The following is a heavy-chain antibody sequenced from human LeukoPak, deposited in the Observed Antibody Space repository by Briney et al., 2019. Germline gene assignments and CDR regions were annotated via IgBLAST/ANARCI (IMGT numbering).Heavy chain of an antibody. CDR1: GFTFSSYA. J-gene: IGHJ3*02. Sequence: PGGSLRLSCAASGFTFSSYAVSWVRQAPGNGLEWVSAISGSGGSTYYADSVKGRFTISRDNSKNTLYLQMNSLRAEDTAVYYCAKVPFLEWSRDAFDIWGQGTMVTVSS. CDR3: AKVPFLEWSRDAFDI. V-gene: IGHV3-23*01. D-gene: IGHD3-3*02. CDR2: ISGSGGST.